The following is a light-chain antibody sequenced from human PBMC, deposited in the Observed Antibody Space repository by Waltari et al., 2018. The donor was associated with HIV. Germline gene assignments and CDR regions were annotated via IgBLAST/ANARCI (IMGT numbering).Light chain of an antibody. CDR3: QSYDSRLTVWV. CDR1: SSNIGAA. V-gene: IGLV1-40*01. J-gene: IGLJ3*02. CDR2: INI. Sequence: QSVLTQPASVSGALGQRVTISCTGSSSNIGAAPKLLIYININRPSGVPDRFSGSKSGTSASLAITGLQAEDEADYYCQSYDSRLTVWVFGGGTKVTVL.